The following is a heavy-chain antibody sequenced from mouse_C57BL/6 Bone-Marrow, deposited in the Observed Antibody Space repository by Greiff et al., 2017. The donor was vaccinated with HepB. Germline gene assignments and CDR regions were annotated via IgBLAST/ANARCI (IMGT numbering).Heavy chain of an antibody. Sequence: EVQLQQSGPELVKPGASVKMSCKASGYTFTDYNMHWVKQSHGKSLEWIGYINPNNGGTSYNQKFKGKATLTVNKSSSTAYMELRSLTSEDSAVYYCATQAYGSSPYYAMDYWGQGTSVTVSS. D-gene: IGHD1-1*01. CDR3: ATQAYGSSPYYAMDY. V-gene: IGHV1-22*01. CDR1: GYTFTDYN. J-gene: IGHJ4*01. CDR2: INPNNGGT.